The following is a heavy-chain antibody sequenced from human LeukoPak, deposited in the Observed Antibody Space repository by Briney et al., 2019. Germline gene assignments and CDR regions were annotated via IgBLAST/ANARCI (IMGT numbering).Heavy chain of an antibody. D-gene: IGHD6-19*01. CDR3: ARGEAVAARGYYFDY. V-gene: IGHV4-4*07. J-gene: IGHJ4*02. CDR1: GGSISSYY. CDR2: IYTSGST. Sequence: SETLSLTCTVSGGSISSYYWSWVRQPAGKGLEWIGRIYTSGSTNYNPSLKSRVTISVDKSKNQFSLKLSSVTAADTAVYYCARGEAVAARGYYFDYWGQGTLVTVSS.